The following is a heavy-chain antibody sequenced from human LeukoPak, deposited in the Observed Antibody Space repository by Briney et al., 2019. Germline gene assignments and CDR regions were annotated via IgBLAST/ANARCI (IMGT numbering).Heavy chain of an antibody. CDR1: GFTFSSYG. Sequence: GRSLRLSCAASGFTFSSYGMHWVRQAPGKGLEWEAVIWYDGSNKYYADSVKGRFTISRDNSKNTLYLQMNSLRAEDTAVYYCARDVVEQQLVTYDAFDIWGQGTMVTVSS. J-gene: IGHJ3*02. V-gene: IGHV3-33*01. CDR2: IWYDGSNK. D-gene: IGHD6-13*01. CDR3: ARDVVEQQLVTYDAFDI.